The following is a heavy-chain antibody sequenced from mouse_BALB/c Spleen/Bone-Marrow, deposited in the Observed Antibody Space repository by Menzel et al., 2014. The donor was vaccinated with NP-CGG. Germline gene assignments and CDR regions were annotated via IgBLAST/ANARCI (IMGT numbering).Heavy chain of an antibody. J-gene: IGHJ3*01. D-gene: IGHD1-1*01. CDR2: IDPANGNT. CDR3: AMYYYGSGLFAY. CDR1: GFNIKDTY. Sequence: SGAELVKPGASVKLSCTASGFNIKDTYMHWVKQRPEQGLEWIGRIDPANGNTKYDPKFQGKAPITADTSSNTAYLQLSSLTSEDTAVYYCAMYYYGSGLFAYWGQGTLVTVSA. V-gene: IGHV14-3*02.